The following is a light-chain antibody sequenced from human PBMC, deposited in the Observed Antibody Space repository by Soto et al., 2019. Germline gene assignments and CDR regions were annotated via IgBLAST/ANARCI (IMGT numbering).Light chain of an antibody. CDR1: SSDVGAYNY. J-gene: IGLJ2*01. CDR3: TSYSSSSPVL. V-gene: IGLV2-14*01. CDR2: EVT. Sequence: QSVLTQPASVSGSLGQSITISGTGTSSDVGAYNYVSWYQQHPDKAPKLLIFEVTNRPSGVSGRFSGSKSGITASLSISGLQPEDEADYYCTSYSSSSPVLFGGGTQLTVL.